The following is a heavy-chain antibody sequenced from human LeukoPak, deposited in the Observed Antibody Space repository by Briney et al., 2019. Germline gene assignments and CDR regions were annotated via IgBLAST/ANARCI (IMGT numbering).Heavy chain of an antibody. D-gene: IGHD4-23*01. J-gene: IGHJ3*02. CDR3: ARGATVVTRAFDI. V-gene: IGHV1-18*01. CDR2: ITTHNGNT. Sequence: ASVKVSCKASGYTFTTYTITWVRQAPGQGLQWMGWITTHNGNTDYAQKFQDRITMTTDTSTSTAYMELRSLRSDDTAVYYCARGATVVTRAFDIWGRGTIVTVSS. CDR1: GYTFTTYT.